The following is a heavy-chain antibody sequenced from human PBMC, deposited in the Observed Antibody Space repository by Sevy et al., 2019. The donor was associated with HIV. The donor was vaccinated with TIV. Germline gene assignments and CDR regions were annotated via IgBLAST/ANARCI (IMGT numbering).Heavy chain of an antibody. D-gene: IGHD6-19*01. CDR2: ISESSGST. Sequence: GGSLRLSCAASGFAFSSFAMTWVRQSPGKGLEWVSSISESSGSTYYAASVKGRFTISRDDSKNTLFLQMNSLRPEDTAVYFCASDPPYTKIVTVAATRVLDNWGQGTLVTVSS. CDR1: GFAFSSFA. V-gene: IGHV3-23*01. CDR3: ASDPPYTKIVTVAATRVLDN. J-gene: IGHJ4*02.